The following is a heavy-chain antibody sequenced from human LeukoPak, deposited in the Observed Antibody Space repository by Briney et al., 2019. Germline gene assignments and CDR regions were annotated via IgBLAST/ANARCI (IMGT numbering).Heavy chain of an antibody. D-gene: IGHD5-18*01. V-gene: IGHV1-69*06. CDR2: IIPIFGTA. CDR3: ARDPNGYSHGFDY. Sequence: SVKVSCKASGGTFSSYAISWVRQAPGQGLEWMGGIIPIFGTANYAQKFQGRVTITADKSTSTAYMELSSLRSEDTAVYYCARDPNGYSHGFDYWGQGTLVTVSS. CDR1: GGTFSSYA. J-gene: IGHJ4*02.